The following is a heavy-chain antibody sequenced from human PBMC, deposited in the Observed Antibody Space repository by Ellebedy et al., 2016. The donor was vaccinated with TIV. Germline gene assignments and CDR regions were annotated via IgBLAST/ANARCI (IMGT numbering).Heavy chain of an antibody. CDR3: ARAFGIAVASPDY. Sequence: GESLKISXAASGFTFSNYAMSWVRQAPGKGLEWVSAISGSGYSTYYADSVKGRFTISRDNSKNTLYLQMNSLRAEDTAVYYCARAFGIAVASPDYWGQGTLVTVSS. D-gene: IGHD6-19*01. J-gene: IGHJ4*02. CDR1: GFTFSNYA. CDR2: ISGSGYST. V-gene: IGHV3-23*01.